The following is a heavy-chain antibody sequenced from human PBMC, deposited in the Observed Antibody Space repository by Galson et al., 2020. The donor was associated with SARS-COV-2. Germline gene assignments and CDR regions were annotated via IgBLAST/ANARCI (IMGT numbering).Heavy chain of an antibody. J-gene: IGHJ3*02. CDR1: GFTFTNYA. D-gene: IGHD1-26*01. CDR3: TRDVSGGASDI. CDR2: ISHDGKIQ. V-gene: IGHV3-30*04. Sequence: GGSLSLSCAASGFTFTNYAMHWVRQAPGKGLEWLTVISHDGKIQVYADSVKGRFTISRDNSGNMVFLQIVSLRPDDTALYYCTRDVSGGASDIWGQGTMVTVSS.